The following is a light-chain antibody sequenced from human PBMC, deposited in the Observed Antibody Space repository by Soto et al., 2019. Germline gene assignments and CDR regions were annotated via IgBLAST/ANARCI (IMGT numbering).Light chain of an antibody. J-gene: IGKJ1*01. CDR1: QSISNY. CDR2: TAS. V-gene: IGKV1-39*01. CDR3: QQTYRTPT. Sequence: IQMTQSPSSLSASVGDRFTITCRASQSISNYLNWYQQKPGKAPNLLIYTASTLQSGVPLRFSGSGSGTDFTLTINSLQPEDFATYYCQQTYRTPTFGQGTKVDIK.